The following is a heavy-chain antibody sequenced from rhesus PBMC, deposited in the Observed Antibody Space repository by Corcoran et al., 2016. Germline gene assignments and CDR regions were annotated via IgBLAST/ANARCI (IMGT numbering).Heavy chain of an antibody. CDR1: GGSISSSNW. D-gene: IGHD6-31*01. V-gene: IGHV4-93*02. J-gene: IGHJ4*01. CDR2: IYGSGGST. Sequence: QVQLQESGPAVVKPSETLSLTCAVSGGSISSSNWWSWIRQSPGKGLEWIGGIYGSGGSTEYNPSSKSRVTISIDTAKNQFALKLSSVTAADTAVYYCARRGSGWTRDYWGQGVLVTVSS. CDR3: ARRGSGWTRDY.